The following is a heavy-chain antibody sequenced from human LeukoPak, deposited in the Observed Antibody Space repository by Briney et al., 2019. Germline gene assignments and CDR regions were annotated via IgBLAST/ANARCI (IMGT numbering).Heavy chain of an antibody. CDR3: ARHRYYYRSGSYYGAPYYMDV. D-gene: IGHD3-10*01. V-gene: IGHV4-39*01. J-gene: IGHJ6*03. CDR2: IYYSGST. Sequence: SETLSLTCTVSGGSISSSSYYWGWIRQPPGKGLEWIGSIYYSGSTYYNPSLKSRVTISVDTSKNHFSLKLSSVTAADTAVYYCARHRYYYRSGSYYGAPYYMDVWGKGTTVTISS. CDR1: GGSISSSSYY.